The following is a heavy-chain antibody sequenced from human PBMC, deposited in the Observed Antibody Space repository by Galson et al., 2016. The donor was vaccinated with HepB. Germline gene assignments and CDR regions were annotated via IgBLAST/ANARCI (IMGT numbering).Heavy chain of an antibody. Sequence: SLRLSCAASGFTFSNYAINWVRQAPGKGLEWVSGISGSGSNTYYANSVKGRLTISRDNSKNTLYLQMNSLRADDTALYYCAKLRFSGNYPRALDIWGRGTMVTVSS. J-gene: IGHJ3*02. CDR1: GFTFSNYA. D-gene: IGHD1-26*01. CDR3: AKLRFSGNYPRALDI. V-gene: IGHV3-23*01. CDR2: ISGSGSNT.